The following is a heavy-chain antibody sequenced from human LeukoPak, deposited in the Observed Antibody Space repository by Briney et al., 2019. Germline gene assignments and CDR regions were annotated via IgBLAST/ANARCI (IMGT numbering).Heavy chain of an antibody. CDR1: GFSFISYT. D-gene: IGHD3-16*01. V-gene: IGHV3-23*01. J-gene: IGHJ4*02. CDR3: AKDFSPFGYFDH. Sequence: GGSLRLSCAASGFSFISYTLHWVRQAPVKGLEWVSAINGIGGSTFYADSVQGRFTISRDNSKNTLYLEMKSLRADDTAIYYCAKDFSPFGYFDHWGQGTLVTVSS. CDR2: INGIGGST.